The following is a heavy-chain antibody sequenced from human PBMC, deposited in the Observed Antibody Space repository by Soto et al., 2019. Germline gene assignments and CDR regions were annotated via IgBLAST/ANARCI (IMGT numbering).Heavy chain of an antibody. CDR3: ASPLYGSGSYYPH. CDR2: IYHGGST. Sequence: QLQLQESGPGLVKPSETLSLTCTVSGGSISSSSYYWGWIRQPPGKGLEWIGSIYHGGSTYYNSSLKSRVTISVDTSKNQFSLKLSSVTAADTAVYYCASPLYGSGSYYPHWGQGTLVTISS. V-gene: IGHV4-39*01. D-gene: IGHD3-10*01. CDR1: GGSISSSSYY. J-gene: IGHJ4*02.